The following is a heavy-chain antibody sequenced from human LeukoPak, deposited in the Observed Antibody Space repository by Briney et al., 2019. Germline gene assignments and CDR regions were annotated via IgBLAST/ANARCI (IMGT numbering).Heavy chain of an antibody. J-gene: IGHJ4*02. CDR1: GFTFTDFW. CDR2: IKQDGSEK. CDR3: ARSFHGY. Sequence: GGSLRLSCVASGFTFTDFWMSWVRQAPGKGLEWVANIKQDGSEKYYVDSVKGRFTISRDNAKNSVYLQMDCLRDEDTAVYYCARSFHGYWGQGTLVTVSS. V-gene: IGHV3-7*01.